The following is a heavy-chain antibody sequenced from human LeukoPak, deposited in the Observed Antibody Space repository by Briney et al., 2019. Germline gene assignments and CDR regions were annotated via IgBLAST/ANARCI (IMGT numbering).Heavy chain of an antibody. CDR2: ISGSGGST. V-gene: IGHV3-23*01. J-gene: IGHJ4*02. CDR1: GFTFSSYA. Sequence: HPGGSLRLSCAASGFTFSSYAMSWVRQAPGKGLEWVSAISGSGGSTYYADSVKGRFTISRDNSKNTLYLQMNSLRAEDTAVYYCAKDDPSRNYYDSSGYSDYWGQGTLVTVSS. D-gene: IGHD3-22*01. CDR3: AKDDPSRNYYDSSGYSDY.